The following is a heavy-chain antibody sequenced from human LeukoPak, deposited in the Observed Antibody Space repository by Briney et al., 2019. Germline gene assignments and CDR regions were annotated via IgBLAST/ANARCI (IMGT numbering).Heavy chain of an antibody. CDR1: GFTFSSYW. D-gene: IGHD2-2*01. CDR2: IKQDGSEK. Sequence: PGGSLRLSCAASGFTFSSYWMSWVRQAPGKGLEWVANIKQDGSEKYYVDSVKGRFTISRDNAKNSLYLQMNSLRAEDTAVYYRATEYFSSTSCSRYYYYYMAVWGKGTTVTVSS. J-gene: IGHJ6*03. CDR3: ATEYFSSTSCSRYYYYYMAV. V-gene: IGHV3-7*01.